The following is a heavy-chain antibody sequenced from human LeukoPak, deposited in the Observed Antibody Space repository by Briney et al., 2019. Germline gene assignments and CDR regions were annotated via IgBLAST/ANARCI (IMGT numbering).Heavy chain of an antibody. D-gene: IGHD6-19*01. V-gene: IGHV3-11*01. J-gene: IGHJ3*02. Sequence: GGSLRLSCAASGFTFSDYYMSWIRQAPGKGLEWVSYISSSGSTIYYADSVKGRFTISRDNAKNSLYLQMNSLRAEDTAVYYCAREERRGIAVANDAFDIWGQGTMVTVSS. CDR3: AREERRGIAVANDAFDI. CDR2: ISSSGSTI. CDR1: GFTFSDYY.